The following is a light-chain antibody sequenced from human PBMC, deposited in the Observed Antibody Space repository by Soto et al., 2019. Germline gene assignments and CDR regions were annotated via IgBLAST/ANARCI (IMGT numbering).Light chain of an antibody. V-gene: IGKV3-11*01. CDR2: EAS. J-gene: IGKJ5*01. Sequence: EIVLTQSPATLSLSSGERATLSCRASQSVSSYLAWYQQNPDPPPTLLLYEASNRATGIPARFSGSGSGTDFPLTIGSLGPDDFAVYYCQQRSNWPSITFGQGTRLEIK. CDR1: QSVSSY. CDR3: QQRSNWPSIT.